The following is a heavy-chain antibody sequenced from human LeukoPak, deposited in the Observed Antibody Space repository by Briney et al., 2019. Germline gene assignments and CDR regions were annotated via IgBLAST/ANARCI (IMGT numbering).Heavy chain of an antibody. J-gene: IGHJ4*02. D-gene: IGHD6-19*01. CDR2: IIPIFGTA. Sequence: ASVKVSCKASGGTFSSYAISWVRQAPGQGLEWMGGIIPIFGTANYAQKFQGRVTITADESTGTAYMELSSLRSEDTAVYYCARAGIAVAGQLSFDYWGQGTLVTVSS. V-gene: IGHV1-69*13. CDR1: GGTFSSYA. CDR3: ARAGIAVAGQLSFDY.